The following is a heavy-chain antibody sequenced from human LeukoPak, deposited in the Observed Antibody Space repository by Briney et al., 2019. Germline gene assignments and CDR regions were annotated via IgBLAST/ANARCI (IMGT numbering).Heavy chain of an antibody. CDR2: IIPIFGTA. Sequence: SVKVSCKASGGTFSSYAISWVRQAPGQGLEWMGGIIPIFGTANYAQRFQGRVTITTDESTSTAYMELSSLRSEDTAVYYCARDLSRYCSSTSCYGGFDYWGQGTLVTVPS. V-gene: IGHV1-69*05. D-gene: IGHD2-2*01. CDR3: ARDLSRYCSSTSCYGGFDY. CDR1: GGTFSSYA. J-gene: IGHJ4*02.